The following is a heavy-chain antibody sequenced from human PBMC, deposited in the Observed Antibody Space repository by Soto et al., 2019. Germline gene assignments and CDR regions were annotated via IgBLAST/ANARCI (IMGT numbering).Heavy chain of an antibody. CDR1: GYTFTSYG. Sequence: AAVKVSCKASGYTFTSYGISWVRQAPGQGLEWMGWISAYNGNTNYAQKLQGRVTMTTDTSTSTAYMELRSLRSDDTAVYYCAISWMHGPEAFDIWGQGTMVTVSS. J-gene: IGHJ3*02. D-gene: IGHD2-2*03. CDR2: ISAYNGNT. CDR3: AISWMHGPEAFDI. V-gene: IGHV1-18*01.